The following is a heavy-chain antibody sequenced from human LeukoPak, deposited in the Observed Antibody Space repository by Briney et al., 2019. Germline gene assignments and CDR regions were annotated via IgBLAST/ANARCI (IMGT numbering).Heavy chain of an antibody. Sequence: ASVKVSCKASGYTFTGYYMHWVRQAPGQGLEWMGWINPNSGGTNYAQKFQGRVTMTRDTSISTAYMELSRLRSDDTAVYYCARGAYTYYHDSSLEGFDYWGQGTLVTVSS. D-gene: IGHD3-22*01. CDR3: ARGAYTYYHDSSLEGFDY. CDR2: INPNSGGT. J-gene: IGHJ4*02. CDR1: GYTFTGYY. V-gene: IGHV1-2*02.